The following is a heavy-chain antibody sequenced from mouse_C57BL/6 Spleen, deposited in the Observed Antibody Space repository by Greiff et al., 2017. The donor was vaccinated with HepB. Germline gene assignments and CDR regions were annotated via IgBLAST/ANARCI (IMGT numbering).Heavy chain of an antibody. CDR2: IDPETGGT. CDR3: TRGRQLSPEDH. J-gene: IGHJ2*01. V-gene: IGHV1-15*01. CDR1: GYTFTDYE. D-gene: IGHD3-2*02. Sequence: QVQLQQSGAELVRPGASVTLSCKASGYTFTDYEMHWVKQTPVHGLEWIGAIDPETGGTAYNQKFKGKAILTADKSSSTAYMELRSLTSEDSAVYYGTRGRQLSPEDHCAQGTTPTVSS.